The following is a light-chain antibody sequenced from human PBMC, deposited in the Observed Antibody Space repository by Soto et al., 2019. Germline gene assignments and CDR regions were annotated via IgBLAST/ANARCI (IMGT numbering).Light chain of an antibody. CDR1: QGISNY. J-gene: IGKJ1*01. Sequence: DIQMTQSPSSLSASVGDRVTITCRASQGISNYLAWYQQKPGKVPELLIYGASTLQSGVPSRFSGSGSGTDFALTISSLQPEDVATYYCQNYNRAPRTFGQGTKVEIK. V-gene: IGKV1-27*01. CDR3: QNYNRAPRT. CDR2: GAS.